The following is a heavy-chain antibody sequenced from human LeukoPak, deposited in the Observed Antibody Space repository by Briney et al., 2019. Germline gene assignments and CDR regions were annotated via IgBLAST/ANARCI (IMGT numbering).Heavy chain of an antibody. CDR3: ARDQRAYCGGDCPSDY. Sequence: GASVKVSCKASGYTFTSYGISWVRQASGQGLEWMGWISAYNGNTNYAQKLQGRVTMTTDTSTSTAYMELRSLRSDDTAVYYCARDQRAYCGGDCPSDYWGQGTLVTVSS. V-gene: IGHV1-18*01. D-gene: IGHD2-21*02. CDR2: ISAYNGNT. CDR1: GYTFTSYG. J-gene: IGHJ4*02.